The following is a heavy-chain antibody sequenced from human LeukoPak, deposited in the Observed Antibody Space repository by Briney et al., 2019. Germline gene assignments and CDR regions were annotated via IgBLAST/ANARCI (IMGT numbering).Heavy chain of an antibody. CDR3: ARVDCSSTSCYDFSDY. V-gene: IGHV1-8*01. D-gene: IGHD2-2*01. CDR1: GCTFTSYD. J-gene: IGHJ4*02. CDR2: MNPNSGNT. Sequence: ASVKVSCKASGCTFTSYDINWVRQATGQGLEWMGWMNPNSGNTGYAQKFQGRVTMTRNTSISTAYMELSSLRSEDTAVYYCARVDCSSTSCYDFSDYWGQGTLVTVSS.